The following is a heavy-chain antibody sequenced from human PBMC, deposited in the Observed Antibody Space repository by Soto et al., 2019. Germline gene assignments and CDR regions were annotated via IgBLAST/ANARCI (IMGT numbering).Heavy chain of an antibody. CDR2: INHSGST. Sequence: QVQLQQWGAGLLKPSETLSLTCAVYGGSFSGYYWSWIRQPPGKGLEWIGEINHSGSTNYNPSLKSRVTISVETSKNQFALKLSYVTAADTAVYYCARAYYDFWSGYSAGSDDYYGMDVWGQGTTVTVSS. CDR3: ARAYYDFWSGYSAGSDDYYGMDV. CDR1: GGSFSGYY. J-gene: IGHJ6*02. D-gene: IGHD3-3*01. V-gene: IGHV4-34*01.